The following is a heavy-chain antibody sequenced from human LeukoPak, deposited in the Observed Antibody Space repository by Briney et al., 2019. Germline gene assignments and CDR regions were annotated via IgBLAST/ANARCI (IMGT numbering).Heavy chain of an antibody. D-gene: IGHD4-17*01. Sequence: ASVKVSCKASGYTFTGYAMHWVRQAPGQRLEWMGWINVGNGNAKYSQKFQGRVAITRDTSASTAYMELSSLRSEDTAVYYCARGRNYGDYDESDYWGQGTLVTVSS. CDR2: INVGNGNA. V-gene: IGHV1-3*01. J-gene: IGHJ4*02. CDR1: GYTFTGYA. CDR3: ARGRNYGDYDESDY.